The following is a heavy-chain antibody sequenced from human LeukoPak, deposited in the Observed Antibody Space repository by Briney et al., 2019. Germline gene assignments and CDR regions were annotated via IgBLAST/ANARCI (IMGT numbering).Heavy chain of an antibody. CDR1: GGTFSSYT. Sequence: SVKVSCKASGGTFSSYTFNWVRQAPGQGLEWMGGIIPIFGTANYAQKFQGRVTITADKSTSTAYMELSSLRSEGTAVYYCARGYCSGGSCYNDAFDIWGQGTMVTVSS. CDR3: ARGYCSGGSCYNDAFDI. J-gene: IGHJ3*02. CDR2: IIPIFGTA. D-gene: IGHD2-15*01. V-gene: IGHV1-69*06.